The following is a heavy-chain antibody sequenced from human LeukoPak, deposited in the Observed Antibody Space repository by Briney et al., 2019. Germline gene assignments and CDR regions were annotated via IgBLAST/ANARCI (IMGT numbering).Heavy chain of an antibody. CDR1: GFTFSTYA. Sequence: PGGSLRLSCAASGFTFSTYAMYWVRQAPGKGLEWVALISYDGSNKFYADSVKGRFTISRDNSKNTLYLQMNSLRAEDTAVYYCARPRGFYYYYCGMDVWGQGTTVTVSS. CDR2: ISYDGSNK. CDR3: ARPRGFYYYYCGMDV. D-gene: IGHD3-10*01. V-gene: IGHV3-30*04. J-gene: IGHJ6*02.